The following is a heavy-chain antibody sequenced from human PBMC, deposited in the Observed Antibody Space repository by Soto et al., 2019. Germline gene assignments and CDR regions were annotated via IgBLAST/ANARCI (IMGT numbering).Heavy chain of an antibody. CDR2: IIPISGRT. D-gene: IGHD5-12*01. V-gene: IGHV1-69*01. Sequence: QVQLVQSGAELKRPGSSVKVSCEASGGTFSSLGFTWVRQAPGQGLEWMGGIIPISGRTTFAPKFLGRVTITADESTRTTYMELTALTSDDTAIYYCATRGTQGRWLEFADYWGQGTLVTVSS. J-gene: IGHJ4*02. CDR3: ATRGTQGRWLEFADY. CDR1: GGTFSSLG.